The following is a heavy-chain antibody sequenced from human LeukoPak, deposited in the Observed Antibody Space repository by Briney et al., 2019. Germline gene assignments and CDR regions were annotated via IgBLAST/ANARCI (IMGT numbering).Heavy chain of an antibody. Sequence: GESLKISCKGSGYSFTSYWIGWVRQMPGKGLEWMGIIYPGDSDTRYSPSFQGQVTISANKSISTAYLQWSSLKASDTAMYYCARHGVLRYFDWPGDYYYYGMDVWGQGTTVTVSS. J-gene: IGHJ6*02. D-gene: IGHD3-9*01. CDR1: GYSFTSYW. V-gene: IGHV5-51*01. CDR3: ARHGVLRYFDWPGDYYYYGMDV. CDR2: IYPGDSDT.